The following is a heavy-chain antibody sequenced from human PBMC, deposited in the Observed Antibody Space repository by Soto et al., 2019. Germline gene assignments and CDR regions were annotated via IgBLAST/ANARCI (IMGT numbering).Heavy chain of an antibody. Sequence: PSETLSLTCTVSGGSISSGDYYWSWIRQPPGKGLEWIGYIYYSGSTYYNPSLKSRVTISVDTSKNQFSLKLSSVTAADTAVYYCARATPLTTIFDYWGQGTLVTVS. CDR1: GGSISSGDYY. CDR3: ARATPLTTIFDY. CDR2: IYYSGST. J-gene: IGHJ4*02. D-gene: IGHD1-1*01. V-gene: IGHV4-30-4*01.